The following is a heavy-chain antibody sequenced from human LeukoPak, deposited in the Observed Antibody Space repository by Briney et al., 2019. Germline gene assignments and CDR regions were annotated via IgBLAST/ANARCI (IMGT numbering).Heavy chain of an antibody. CDR1: GFTVSSNY. CDR2: ISGSGDST. D-gene: IGHD3-9*01. Sequence: QLVESGGGLIQPGGSLRLSCAASGFTVSSNYMSWVRQAPGKGLEWVSAISGSGDSTYYADSVKGRFTISRDNSKNTLYLQMNSLRAEDTAVYYCAKNPLLRYFDYWGQGTLVTVSS. J-gene: IGHJ4*02. V-gene: IGHV3-23*04. CDR3: AKNPLLRYFDY.